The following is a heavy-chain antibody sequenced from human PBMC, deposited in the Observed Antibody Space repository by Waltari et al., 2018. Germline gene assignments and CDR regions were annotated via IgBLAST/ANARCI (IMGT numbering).Heavy chain of an antibody. CDR1: GFAFSTDW. Sequence: EVQLVESGGGLVQPGGSLRLSCAASGFAFSTDWMTWVRQAPGTGLDGVANIKTDGSVKHYVDSVKGRFTISRDNARNSLYLQMNSLRAEDTAVYYCTRDSSPGSQTSGWFDAFDIWGQGARVTVSA. V-gene: IGHV3-7*01. J-gene: IGHJ3*02. CDR2: IKTDGSVK. CDR3: TRDSSPGSQTSGWFDAFDI. D-gene: IGHD6-19*01.